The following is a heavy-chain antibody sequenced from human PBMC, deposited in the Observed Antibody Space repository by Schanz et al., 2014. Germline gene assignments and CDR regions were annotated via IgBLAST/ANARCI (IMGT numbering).Heavy chain of an antibody. CDR1: GFTVSSNY. CDR3: ARDSGPPANIAARRKWYYYGMDV. Sequence: EVQLVESGGGLVQPGGSLRLSCAASGFTVSSNYMSWVRQAPGKGLEWVSVIYSGGSTYYADSVKGRFTISRDNSKNTLYLKKNSVRAEYRAVYSWARDSGPPANIAARRKWYYYGMDVWGQGTTVTVSS. V-gene: IGHV3-66*01. J-gene: IGHJ6*02. CDR2: IYSGGST. D-gene: IGHD6-6*01.